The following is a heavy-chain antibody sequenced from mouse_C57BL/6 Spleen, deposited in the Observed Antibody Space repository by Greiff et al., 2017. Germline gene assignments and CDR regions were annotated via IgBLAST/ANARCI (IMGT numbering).Heavy chain of an antibody. V-gene: IGHV1-78*01. D-gene: IGHD1-1*01. CDR2: IYPRDGST. Sequence: VQLQESDAELVKPGASVKISCKVSGYTFTDHTIHWMKQRPEQGLEWIGYIYPRDGSTKYNEKFKGKAPLTADKSSSTAYMQLNSLTSEDSAVYCCARAGVYYYGSSTWFAYWGQGTLVTVSA. J-gene: IGHJ3*01. CDR1: GYTFTDHT. CDR3: ARAGVYYYGSSTWFAY.